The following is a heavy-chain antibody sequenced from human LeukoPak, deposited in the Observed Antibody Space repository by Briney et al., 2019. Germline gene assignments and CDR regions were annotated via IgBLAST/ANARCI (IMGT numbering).Heavy chain of an antibody. J-gene: IGHJ4*02. D-gene: IGHD5-18*01. CDR1: GGFISSYY. Sequence: SETLSLTCTVSGGFISSYYCSWIRQPPGKGLEWIGYIYYSGSTNYNPSLKSRVTISVDTSKNQFSLKLSSVTAADTAVYYCASMAIGMVNYFDYWGQGTLVTVSS. CDR2: IYYSGST. CDR3: ASMAIGMVNYFDY. V-gene: IGHV4-59*01.